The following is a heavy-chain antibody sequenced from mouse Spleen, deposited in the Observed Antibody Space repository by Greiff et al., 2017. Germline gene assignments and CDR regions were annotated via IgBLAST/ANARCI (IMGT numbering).Heavy chain of an antibody. J-gene: IGHJ4*01. V-gene: IGHV1-15*01. CDR2: IDPETGGT. CDR1: GYTFTDYE. D-gene: IGHD1-1*01. CDR3: TRGRDYSYAMDY. Sequence: ESGAELVRPGASVTLSCKASGYTFTDYEMHWVKQTPVHGLEWIGAIDPETGGTAYNQKFKGKAILTADKSSSTAYMELRSLTSEDSAVYYCTRGRDYSYAMDYWGQGTSVTVSS.